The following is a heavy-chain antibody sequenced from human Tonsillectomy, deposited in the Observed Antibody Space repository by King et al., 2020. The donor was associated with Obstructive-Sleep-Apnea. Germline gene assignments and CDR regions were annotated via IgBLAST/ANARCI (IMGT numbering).Heavy chain of an antibody. D-gene: IGHD3-22*01. V-gene: IGHV5-51*01. CDR2: IYPGDSNT. Sequence: VQLVQSGAEVKKPGESLKISCKGSGYRFTSYWIGWVRQMPGKGLEWMGIIYPGDSNTRYSPSFQGPVTISADKSITTAYLQWSSLKASDTAMYYCARLGGYDSSGLYYYYGMDVWGQGTTVTVSS. CDR1: GYRFTSYW. J-gene: IGHJ6*02. CDR3: ARLGGYDSSGLYYYYGMDV.